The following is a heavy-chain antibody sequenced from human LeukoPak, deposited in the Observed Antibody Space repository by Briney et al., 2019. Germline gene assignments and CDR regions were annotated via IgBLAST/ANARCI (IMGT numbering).Heavy chain of an antibody. Sequence: GGSLRLSCAASGFTFSSYWMHWVRHAPGKGLVWVSRINSDGSSTSYADSVKGRFTISRDNAKNTLYLQMNSLRAEDTAVYYCARGLVRYSYRAFDIWGQGTMVTVSS. CDR2: INSDGSST. D-gene: IGHD5-18*01. CDR1: GFTFSSYW. J-gene: IGHJ3*02. V-gene: IGHV3-74*01. CDR3: ARGLVRYSYRAFDI.